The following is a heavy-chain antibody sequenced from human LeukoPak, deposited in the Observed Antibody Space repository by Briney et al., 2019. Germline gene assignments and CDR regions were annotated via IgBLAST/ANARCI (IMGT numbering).Heavy chain of an antibody. Sequence: SETLSLTCTVSGGSISSYYWSWIRQPPGKGLEWIGYIYYSGSTNYNPSLKSRVTISVDTSKNQFSLKLSSVTAADTAVYYCARGAQGYDILTGYYGANWFDPWGQGTLVTVSS. V-gene: IGHV4-59*12. CDR1: GGSISSYY. CDR3: ARGAQGYDILTGYYGANWFDP. J-gene: IGHJ5*02. D-gene: IGHD3-9*01. CDR2: IYYSGST.